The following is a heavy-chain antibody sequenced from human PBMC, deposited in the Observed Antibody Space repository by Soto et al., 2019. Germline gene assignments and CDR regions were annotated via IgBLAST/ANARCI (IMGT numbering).Heavy chain of an antibody. J-gene: IGHJ4*02. CDR2: INSGGGST. CDR3: AKRGTYYFDY. V-gene: IGHV3-23*01. Sequence: PGGSLRLSCAASGFTFSTYAMSWVRQAPGKGLEWVSSINSGGGSTFYSDSVKGRFTISRDNSKNTLYLQINSLRAEDTAVYYCAKRGTYYFDYWGQGALVTVSS. D-gene: IGHD2-15*01. CDR1: GFTFSTYA.